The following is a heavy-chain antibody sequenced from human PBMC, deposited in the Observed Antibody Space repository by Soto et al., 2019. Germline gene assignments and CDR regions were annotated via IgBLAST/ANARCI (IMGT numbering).Heavy chain of an antibody. Sequence: GGSLRLSCAASGFTLNSFFMHWVRQAPGKGLKWVSRINNNGGSTNYADSVKGRFTISRDNSKNTLCLQMNSLRAEDTAVYYCAKLADRPHWGQGTLVTVSS. CDR3: AKLADRPH. J-gene: IGHJ4*02. V-gene: IGHV3-23*01. CDR1: GFTLNSFF. D-gene: IGHD3-3*02. CDR2: INNNGGST.